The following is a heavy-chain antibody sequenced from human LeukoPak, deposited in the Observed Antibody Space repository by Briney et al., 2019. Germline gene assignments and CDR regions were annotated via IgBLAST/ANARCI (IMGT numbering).Heavy chain of an antibody. CDR1: GYTFTGYY. V-gene: IGHV1-2*02. Sequence: ASVKVSCKASGYTFTGYYMHWVRQAPGQGLEWMGWINPNSGGTNYAQKFQGRVTMTRATSISTAYMELSRLRSDDTAVYYCARGGGGYYDGSGTIDYWGQGILVTVSS. CDR2: INPNSGGT. J-gene: IGHJ4*02. CDR3: ARGGGGYYDGSGTIDY. D-gene: IGHD3-22*01.